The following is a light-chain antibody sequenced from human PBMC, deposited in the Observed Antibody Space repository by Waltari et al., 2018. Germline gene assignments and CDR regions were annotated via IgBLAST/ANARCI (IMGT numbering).Light chain of an antibody. V-gene: IGLV1-44*01. Sequence: QSVLTQPPSVSGTPGQRVSISCSGRSSNLGKNTINWYQQVPGRAPKPLIYSNDQRPSGVPDRFSGSKSGTSGSLAISGLQSEDEADYYCAAWDDSLNGWVFGGGTKLTVL. J-gene: IGLJ3*02. CDR3: AAWDDSLNGWV. CDR2: SND. CDR1: SSNLGKNT.